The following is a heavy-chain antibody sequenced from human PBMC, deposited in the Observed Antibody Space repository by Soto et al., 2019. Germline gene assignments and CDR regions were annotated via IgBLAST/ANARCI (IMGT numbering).Heavy chain of an antibody. CDR3: AKDRGVPVVVVAAKDY. CDR2: ISGSSGST. J-gene: IGHJ4*02. D-gene: IGHD2-15*01. Sequence: EVQLLESGGGLVQPGGSLRLSCAASGFTFSSYAMSWVRQAPGKGLEWVSAISGSSGSTYYADSVKGRFTISRDNSKNTLYLQMNSLRAEDTAVYYCAKDRGVPVVVVAAKDYWGQGTLVTVSS. CDR1: GFTFSSYA. V-gene: IGHV3-23*01.